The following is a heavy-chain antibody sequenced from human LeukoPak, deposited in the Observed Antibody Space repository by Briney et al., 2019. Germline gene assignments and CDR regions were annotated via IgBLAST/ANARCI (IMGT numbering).Heavy chain of an antibody. D-gene: IGHD3-22*01. J-gene: IGHJ4*02. CDR1: GSTFSSYE. Sequence: GGSLRLSCAASGSTFSSYEMNWVRQAPGKGLEWVSYISSSGSTIYYADSVKGRFTISRDNAKNSLYLQMNSLRAEDTAVYYCARNYYDSSGYHDYGYWGQGTLVTVSS. CDR3: ARNYYDSSGYHDYGY. CDR2: ISSSGSTI. V-gene: IGHV3-48*03.